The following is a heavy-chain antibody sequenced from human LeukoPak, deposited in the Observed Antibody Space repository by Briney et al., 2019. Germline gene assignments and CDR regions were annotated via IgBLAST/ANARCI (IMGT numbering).Heavy chain of an antibody. CDR2: IIPIFGTA. CDR3: ASGRTDIVVVPATLRNYYFDY. D-gene: IGHD2-2*01. Sequence: GASVTVSCKASGGTFTSYAINWVRQAPGQGLEWMGGIIPIFGTANYAQKFQGRVTITADKSTSTAYMELSSLRSEDTAVYYCASGRTDIVVVPATLRNYYFDYWGQGTLVTVSS. J-gene: IGHJ4*02. CDR1: GGTFTSYA. V-gene: IGHV1-69*06.